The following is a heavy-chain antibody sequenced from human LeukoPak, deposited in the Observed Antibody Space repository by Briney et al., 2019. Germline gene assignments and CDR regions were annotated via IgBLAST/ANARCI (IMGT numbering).Heavy chain of an antibody. D-gene: IGHD3-3*01. J-gene: IGHJ1*01. Sequence: SETLSLTCTVSGGSFTNYYWSWIRQPPGEGLGWIGYIYDSGRTNYNPSLKSRVTISLDTSKNQFSLRLTSVTAADTAVYYCARGLSYYHSFSFYHWGQGTLVTVSS. CDR3: ARGLSYYHSFSFYH. CDR1: GGSFTNYY. V-gene: IGHV4-59*01. CDR2: IYDSGRT.